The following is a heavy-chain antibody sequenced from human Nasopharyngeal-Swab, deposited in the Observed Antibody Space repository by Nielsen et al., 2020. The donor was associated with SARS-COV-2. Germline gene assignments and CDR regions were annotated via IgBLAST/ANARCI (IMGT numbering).Heavy chain of an antibody. J-gene: IGHJ4*02. D-gene: IGHD2-15*01. V-gene: IGHV3-38-3*01. CDR2: ISGGST. CDR3: AKDRYCSGGACYFNGFDS. Sequence: GGSLRLSCAASGFTVSSNEMSWVRQAPGKGLEWVSSISGGSTYYADSRKGRFTISRDNSKNTLHLQMNSLRAEDTAVYYCAKDRYCSGGACYFNGFDSWGQGTLVTVSS. CDR1: GFTVSSNE.